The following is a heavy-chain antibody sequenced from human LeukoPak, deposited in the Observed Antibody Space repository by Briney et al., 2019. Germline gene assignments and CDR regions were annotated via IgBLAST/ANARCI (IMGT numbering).Heavy chain of an antibody. V-gene: IGHV4-4*07. CDR1: GSSISSYS. CDR3: ARAVHCSGGSCYFDY. Sequence: SETLSLTCTVSGSSISSYSWSWIRQPAGKGLEWIGRIYTSGSTKYNPSLTSRVTMSVDTSKNQFSLKLRSVTAADTAVYYCARAVHCSGGSCYFDYWGQGTLVTVSS. CDR2: IYTSGST. D-gene: IGHD2-15*01. J-gene: IGHJ4*02.